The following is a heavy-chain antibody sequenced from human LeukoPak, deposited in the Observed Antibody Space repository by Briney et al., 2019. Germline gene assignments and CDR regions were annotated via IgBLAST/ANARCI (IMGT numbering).Heavy chain of an antibody. J-gene: IGHJ5*02. D-gene: IGHD6-6*01. CDR1: GYTFTSYG. CDR3: ARDLGSSATSTNWFDP. Sequence: GASVKVSCKASGYTFTSYGISWVRQAPGQGLEWIGWISAYNGNTNYAQKLQGRVTMTTDTSTSTAYMELRSLRSDDTAVYCCARDLGSSATSTNWFDPWGQGTLVTVSS. CDR2: ISAYNGNT. V-gene: IGHV1-18*01.